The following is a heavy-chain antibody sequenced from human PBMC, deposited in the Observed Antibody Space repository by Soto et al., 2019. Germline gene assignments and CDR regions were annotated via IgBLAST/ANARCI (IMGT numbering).Heavy chain of an antibody. J-gene: IGHJ4*02. CDR1: GYTSTWYV. V-gene: IGHV1-8*01. Sequence: GASVKVSSKACGYTSTWYVLKWLRQAPGQGLDWVGWINPNSGNTGYAQKSQGRVTMTRDTSKTTAYMELSSLRSEDTAVYYCAREPPGVHSYFDYWAQATLVTVSS. CDR3: AREPPGVHSYFDY. D-gene: IGHD3-3*01. CDR2: INPNSGNT.